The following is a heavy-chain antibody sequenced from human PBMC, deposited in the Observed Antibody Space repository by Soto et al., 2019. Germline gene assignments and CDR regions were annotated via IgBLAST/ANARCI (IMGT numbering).Heavy chain of an antibody. D-gene: IGHD6-13*01. V-gene: IGHV1-69*02. J-gene: IGHJ4*02. Sequence: SVKVSCKASGGTFSSYTISWVRQAPGQKQEWMGRIIPILGIANYAQKFQGRVTITADKSTSTAYMELSSLRSEDTAVYYCARAGTNSYFDYWGQGTLVTVSS. CDR3: ARAGTNSYFDY. CDR1: GGTFSSYT. CDR2: IIPILGIA.